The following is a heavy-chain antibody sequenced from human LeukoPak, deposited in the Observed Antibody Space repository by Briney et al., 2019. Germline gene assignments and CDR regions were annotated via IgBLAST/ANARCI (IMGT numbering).Heavy chain of an antibody. CDR2: INSDGSIT. J-gene: IGHJ4*02. D-gene: IGHD5-18*01. V-gene: IGHV3-74*01. Sequence: GGSLRLSCAASGFTFSTYWLQWVRQAPGKGLVWLSRINSDGSITNYADSVKGRFTISRDNAKNTLYLQMNSLRADDSAVYYCAKYNLGGYSYGYDYWGQGTLVTVSS. CDR1: GFTFSTYW. CDR3: AKYNLGGYSYGYDY.